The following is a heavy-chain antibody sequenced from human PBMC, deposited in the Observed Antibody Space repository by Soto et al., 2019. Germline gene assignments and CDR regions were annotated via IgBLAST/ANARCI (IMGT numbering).Heavy chain of an antibody. CDR2: IYYSGST. D-gene: IGHD2-8*01. Sequence: QVQLQESGPGLVKPSETLSLTCSVSGGSISSYYWSWIRQPPGKGVEWIGYIYYSGSTNYNPSLKSRVTISVDTSKNQFSLKLSSVTAADTAVYYCARSTKRYSTNGVCYVRDPAGVFDYWGQGTLVTVSS. CDR1: GGSISSYY. J-gene: IGHJ4*02. CDR3: ARSTKRYSTNGVCYVRDPAGVFDY. V-gene: IGHV4-59*01.